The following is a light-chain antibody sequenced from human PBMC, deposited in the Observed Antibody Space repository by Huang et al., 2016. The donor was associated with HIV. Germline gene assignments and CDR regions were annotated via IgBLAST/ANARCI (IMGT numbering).Light chain of an antibody. CDR3: QQYYTTPWT. V-gene: IGKV1-NL1*01. CDR2: AAS. J-gene: IGKJ1*01. CDR1: QGISNS. Sequence: DIQMTQSPSSLSASVGDKVTITCRASQGISNSLAWFQQKPGKAPKLLLYAASRLESGVPSRFSGRGSGADYTLTISSLQPEDFATYDCQQYYTTPWTFGQGTKVEIK.